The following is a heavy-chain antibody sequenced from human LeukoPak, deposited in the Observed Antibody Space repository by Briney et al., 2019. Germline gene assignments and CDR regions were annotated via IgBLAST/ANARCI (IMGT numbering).Heavy chain of an antibody. CDR2: IWYDGSNK. V-gene: IGHV3-33*08. CDR1: GFTFSSYA. CDR3: ARVASSGYYEDY. Sequence: GGSLRLSCAASGFTFSSYAMHWVRQAPGKGLEWVAVIWYDGSNKYYADSVKGRFTISRDNSKNTLYLQMNSLRAEDTAVYYCARVASSGYYEDYWGQGTLVTVSS. J-gene: IGHJ4*02. D-gene: IGHD3-22*01.